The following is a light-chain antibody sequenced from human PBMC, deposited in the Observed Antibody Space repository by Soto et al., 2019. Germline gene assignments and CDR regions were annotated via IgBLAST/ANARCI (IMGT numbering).Light chain of an antibody. CDR2: GAS. V-gene: IGKV3-20*01. J-gene: IGKJ4*01. CDR3: QQYGSSRLT. CDR1: QSVSSSY. Sequence: EIVLTQSPGTLSLSPGERATLSCRASQSVSSSYFAWYQQKPGQAPGLLIYGASTRATGIPDRFSGSGSGTDFTLTISRLEPEDFAVYYCQQYGSSRLTFGGGTKVEIK.